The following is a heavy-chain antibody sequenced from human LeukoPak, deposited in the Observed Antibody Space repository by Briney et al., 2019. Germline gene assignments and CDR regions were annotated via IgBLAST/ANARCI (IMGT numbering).Heavy chain of an antibody. V-gene: IGHV3-23*01. Sequence: GGSLRLSCAASGFTFGNSAMSWVRQAPGKGLEWVSTLSGSGITTYYADSVKGRFTISRDNSKNTLYLQMNSLRAEDTAVYYCTKGIYSSGWSYFDYWGHGTLVTVSS. J-gene: IGHJ4*01. CDR2: LSGSGITT. CDR3: TKGIYSSGWSYFDY. D-gene: IGHD6-19*01. CDR1: GFTFGNSA.